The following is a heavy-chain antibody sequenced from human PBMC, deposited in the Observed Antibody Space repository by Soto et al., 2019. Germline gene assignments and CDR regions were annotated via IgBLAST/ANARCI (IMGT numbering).Heavy chain of an antibody. CDR3: ATPSLSTGGYSSFDS. D-gene: IGHD1-26*01. CDR2: VTYSGANT. V-gene: IGHV3-23*01. J-gene: IGHJ4*02. CDR1: GFTFGSYA. Sequence: EVQLLESGGGLVQPGGSLRLSCAASGFTFGSYAMSWVRQAPGKGLEWVSLVTYSGANTYYAGSVTGRFTISRVNSRNTLYLQMSSLRVEDTAVYYCATPSLSTGGYSSFDSWGRGTLVTVSS.